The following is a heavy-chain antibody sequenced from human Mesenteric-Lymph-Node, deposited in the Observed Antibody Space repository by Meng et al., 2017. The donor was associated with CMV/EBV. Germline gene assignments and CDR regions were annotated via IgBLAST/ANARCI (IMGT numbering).Heavy chain of an antibody. CDR1: GFTFSSYA. Sequence: GESLKISCAASGFTFSSYAMHWVRQAPGKGLEWVAVISYDGSNKYYADSVKGRFTISRDNSKNTLFLQMNSLRAEDTAVYYCARADCSSTSCSLFDYWGQGTLVTVSS. CDR2: ISYDGSNK. J-gene: IGHJ4*02. V-gene: IGHV3-30-3*01. D-gene: IGHD2-2*01. CDR3: ARADCSSTSCSLFDY.